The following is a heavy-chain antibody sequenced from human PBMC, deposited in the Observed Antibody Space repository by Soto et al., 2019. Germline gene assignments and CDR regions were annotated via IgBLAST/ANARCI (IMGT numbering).Heavy chain of an antibody. D-gene: IGHD6-13*01. CDR2: IYPGDSDT. CDR3: VIRRAAGRDYYYYGMDV. V-gene: IGHV5-51*01. Sequence: PGESLKISCKGSGYSFTSYWIGWVRQMPGKGLERMGIIYPGDSDTRYSPSFQGQVTISADKSISTAYLQWSSLKASDTAMYYCVIRRAAGRDYYYYGMDVWGQGTTVTVSS. CDR1: GYSFTSYW. J-gene: IGHJ6*02.